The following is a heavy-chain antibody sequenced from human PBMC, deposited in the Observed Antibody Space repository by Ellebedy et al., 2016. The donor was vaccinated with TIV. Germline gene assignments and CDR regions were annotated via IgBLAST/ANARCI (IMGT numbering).Heavy chain of an antibody. J-gene: IGHJ4*02. CDR2: ISWNSGTI. D-gene: IGHD5-18*01. CDR1: GFTVSSNY. CDR3: AKGSTASLLTCVDY. Sequence: PGGSLRLSCAASGFTVSSNYMSWVRQAPGKGLEWVSGISWNSGTIDYADSVKGRFTISRDNAKKYLYLQMNSLRTEDSALYYCAKGSTASLLTCVDYWGQGTLVTVSS. V-gene: IGHV3-9*01.